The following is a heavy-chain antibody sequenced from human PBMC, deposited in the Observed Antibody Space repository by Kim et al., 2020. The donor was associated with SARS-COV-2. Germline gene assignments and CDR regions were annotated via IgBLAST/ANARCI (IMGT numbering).Heavy chain of an antibody. CDR3: ARTPAAVCGMDV. J-gene: IGHJ6*02. Sequence: NYSSALKSRVTRSVDAAQNQFSLRLKSVTAADTAVYYCARTPAAVCGMDVWGPGTTVTVSS. V-gene: IGHV4-59*01. D-gene: IGHD3-16*01.